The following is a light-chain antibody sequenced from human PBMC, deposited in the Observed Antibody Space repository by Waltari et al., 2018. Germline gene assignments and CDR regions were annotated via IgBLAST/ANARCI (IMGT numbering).Light chain of an antibody. CDR2: DVT. V-gene: IGLV2-14*03. CDR1: NSDVGGYNF. CDR3: SSFANSDPRHV. Sequence: QSALTQPASVSGSPGQSITISCPGTNSDVGGYNFVSWYQQHPGKAPKLMIYDVTNRPSGVSSRFSGSKAGNTASLTISGLQAEDEADYFCSSFANSDPRHVFGTGTKVTVL. J-gene: IGLJ1*01.